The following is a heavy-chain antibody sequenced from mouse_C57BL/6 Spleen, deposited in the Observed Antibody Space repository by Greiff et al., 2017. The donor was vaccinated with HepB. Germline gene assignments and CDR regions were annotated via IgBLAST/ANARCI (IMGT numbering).Heavy chain of an antibody. V-gene: IGHV1-69*01. CDR3: ARRTTVVARYFYV. Sequence: VQLQQPGAELVMPGASVKLSCKASGYTFTSYWMHWVKQRPGQGLEWIGEIDPSDSYTNYNQKFKGKSTLTVDKSSSTAYMQLSSLTSEDSAVYYCARRTTVVARYFYVWGTGTTVTVSS. D-gene: IGHD1-1*01. CDR2: IDPSDSYT. J-gene: IGHJ1*03. CDR1: GYTFTSYW.